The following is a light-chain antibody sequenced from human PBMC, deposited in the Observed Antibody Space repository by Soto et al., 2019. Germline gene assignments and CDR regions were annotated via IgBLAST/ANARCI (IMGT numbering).Light chain of an antibody. V-gene: IGKV3D-20*02. J-gene: IGKJ5*01. Sequence: ESVLPQSPGTLSLSPGERAIISGRASQSVSSNYLAWYKQKPGQAPTLLIYDASYRATGIPARFSGSGSGTDSTLTIKSLAPEDFAVYYCQQRSNWITFGQGTRLDI. CDR3: QQRSNWIT. CDR2: DAS. CDR1: QSVSSNY.